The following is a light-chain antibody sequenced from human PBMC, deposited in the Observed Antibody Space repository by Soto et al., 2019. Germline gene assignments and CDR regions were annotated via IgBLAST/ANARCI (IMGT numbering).Light chain of an antibody. J-gene: IGLJ1*01. V-gene: IGLV1-40*01. CDR1: SSNIGADYD. CDR2: GNS. CDR3: QSYDSSLSGFYV. Sequence: QSVLTQPPSASGAPGQRVTISCTGSSSNIGADYDVHWYQQLPGTAPKLLIYGNSNRPSGVPDRFSGSKSGTSASLAITGLQAEDEADYYCQSYDSSLSGFYVFGTGTKVTVL.